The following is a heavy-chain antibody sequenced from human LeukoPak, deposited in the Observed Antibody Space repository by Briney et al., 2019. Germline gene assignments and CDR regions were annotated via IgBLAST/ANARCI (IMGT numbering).Heavy chain of an antibody. CDR3: ARASPNYYGSGSYYRRDTNWFDP. D-gene: IGHD3-10*01. Sequence: SETLSLTCAVYGGSFSGYYWSWIRQPPGKGLEWIGEINHSGSTNYNPSLKSRVTTSVDTSKNQFSLKLSSVTAADTAVYYCARASPNYYGSGSYYRRDTNWFDPWGQGTLVTVSS. V-gene: IGHV4-34*01. J-gene: IGHJ5*02. CDR1: GGSFSGYY. CDR2: INHSGST.